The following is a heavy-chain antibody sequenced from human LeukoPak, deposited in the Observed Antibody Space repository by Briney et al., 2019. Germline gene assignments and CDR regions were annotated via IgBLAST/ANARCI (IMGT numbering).Heavy chain of an antibody. CDR1: GFTFSGYG. V-gene: IGHV3-30*18. CDR2: ISYDGSNK. D-gene: IGHD5-24*01. CDR3: AKDSRDGYNPNWFDP. J-gene: IGHJ5*02. Sequence: GGSLRLSCAASGFTFSGYGMHWVRQAPGKGLEWVAVISYDGSNKYYADSVKGRFTISRDNSKNTLYLQMNSLRAEDTAVYYCAKDSRDGYNPNWFDPWGQGTLVTVSS.